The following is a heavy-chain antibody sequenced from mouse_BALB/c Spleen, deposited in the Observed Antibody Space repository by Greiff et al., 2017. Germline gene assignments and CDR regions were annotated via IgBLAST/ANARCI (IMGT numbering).Heavy chain of an antibody. CDR3: AMSGGYDKEY. Sequence: QVQLQQSAAELARPGASVKMSCKASGYTFTSYTMHWVKQRPGQGLEWIGYINPSSGYTEYNQKFKDKTTLTADKSSSTAYMQLSSLTSEDSAVYYCAMSGGYDKEYWGQGTTLTVSS. V-gene: IGHV1-4*02. CDR1: GYTFTSYT. CDR2: INPSSGYT. J-gene: IGHJ2*01. D-gene: IGHD2-2*01.